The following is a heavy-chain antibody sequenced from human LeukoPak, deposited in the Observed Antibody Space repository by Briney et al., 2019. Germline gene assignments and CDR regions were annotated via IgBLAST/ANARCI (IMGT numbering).Heavy chain of an antibody. CDR1: GFTFSSYA. D-gene: IGHD3-3*01. CDR2: ISGSGDST. CDR3: ARDLNDVLRFLEWFSLPDY. Sequence: GGSLRLSCAASGFTFSSYAMSWVRQAPGKGLEWVSAISGSGDSTYYADSVKGRFTISRDNSKNTLYLQMNSLRAEDTAVYYCARDLNDVLRFLEWFSLPDYWGQGTLVAVSS. V-gene: IGHV3-23*01. J-gene: IGHJ4*02.